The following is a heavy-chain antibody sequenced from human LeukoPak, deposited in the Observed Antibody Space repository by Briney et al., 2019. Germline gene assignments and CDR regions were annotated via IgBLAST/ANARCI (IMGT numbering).Heavy chain of an antibody. CDR2: IHQDGSEK. CDR1: GFSLSNYW. Sequence: GGSLRLSCAASGFSLSNYWVSWVRQVPGKGREWVANIHQDGSEKYYVDSVKGRFAISRDNAKNSLSLQMNSVRAEDTAVYYCARYGNGAWLAHYSFDIWGQGTMVTVSS. CDR3: ARYGNGAWLAHYSFDI. J-gene: IGHJ3*02. D-gene: IGHD6-19*01. V-gene: IGHV3-7*01.